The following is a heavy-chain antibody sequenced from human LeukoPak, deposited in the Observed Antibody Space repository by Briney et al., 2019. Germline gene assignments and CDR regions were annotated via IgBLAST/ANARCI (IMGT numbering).Heavy chain of an antibody. D-gene: IGHD2-2*01. V-gene: IGHV3-21*01. CDR2: ISSRSTYI. CDR3: ATSSNAPGNH. J-gene: IGHJ5*02. CDR1: GFTFRSYS. Sequence: GGSLRLSCAASGFTFRSYSMNWVRQAPGKGLEWVSSISSRSTYIYYADSVKGRFTISRDNAQNSLNRLRAEDTAVYYCATSSNAPGNHWGQGTLVTVSS.